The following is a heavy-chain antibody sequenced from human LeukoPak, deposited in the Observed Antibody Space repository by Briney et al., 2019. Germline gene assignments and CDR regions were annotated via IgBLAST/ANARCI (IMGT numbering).Heavy chain of an antibody. Sequence: PGGSLRLSCVASGFTFSSNGMHWVRQAPGKGLEWVTFIQYDGSKKYYADSVKGRFTISRDNAKNSLYLQMNSLRAEDTAVYYCARRYCSSTICYAFEYWGQGTLVTVSS. D-gene: IGHD2-2*01. CDR3: ARRYCSSTICYAFEY. CDR1: GFTFSSNG. CDR2: IQYDGSKK. V-gene: IGHV3-30*02. J-gene: IGHJ4*02.